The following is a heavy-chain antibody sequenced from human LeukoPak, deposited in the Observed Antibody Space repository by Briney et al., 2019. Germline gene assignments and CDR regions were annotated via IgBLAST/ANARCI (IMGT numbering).Heavy chain of an antibody. J-gene: IGHJ3*02. CDR2: IYHSGST. V-gene: IGHV4-38-2*02. D-gene: IGHD2-15*01. CDR1: GYSISSGYY. CDR3: ARHEYCSGGACYWAFDI. Sequence: PSETLSLTCTVSGYSISSGYYWGWIRQPPGKGLEWIGSIYHSGSTYYNPSLKSRVTISVDTSKNQFSLKLNSVTAADTAVYYCARHEYCSGGACYWAFDIWGQGTMVTVSA.